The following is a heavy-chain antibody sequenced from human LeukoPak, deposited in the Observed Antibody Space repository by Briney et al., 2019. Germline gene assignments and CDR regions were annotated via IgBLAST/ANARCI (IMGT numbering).Heavy chain of an antibody. D-gene: IGHD5-18*01. CDR1: GVSISSSGYY. CDR3: ARLYSYRASVVFYYFDY. Sequence: SETLSLTCTVSGVSISSSGYYWGWIRQPPGKGLEWIGGIYYSGSTYYNPSLKSRVTISVDTSKNQFSLKLSAVTAADTAVYYCARLYSYRASVVFYYFDYWGQGTLVTVSS. J-gene: IGHJ4*02. CDR2: IYYSGST. V-gene: IGHV4-39*01.